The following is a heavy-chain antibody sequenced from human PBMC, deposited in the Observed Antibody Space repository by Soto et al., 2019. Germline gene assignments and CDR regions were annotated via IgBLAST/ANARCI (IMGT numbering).Heavy chain of an antibody. CDR3: AREELSGN. CDR2: INAGNGNT. J-gene: IGHJ4*02. Sequence: QVQLVQSGAEVKKPGASVKVSCKASGYTFTSYAMHWVRQAPGQRLEWMGWINAGNGNTKYSQKFQGRVTITRDTSGSTGDMELRSLRSEDTAVYYCAREELSGNWGQGTLVTVSS. CDR1: GYTFTSYA. D-gene: IGHD1-20*01. V-gene: IGHV1-3*01.